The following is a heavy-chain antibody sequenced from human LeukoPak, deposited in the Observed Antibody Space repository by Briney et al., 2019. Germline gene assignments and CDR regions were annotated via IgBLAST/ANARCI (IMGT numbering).Heavy chain of an antibody. CDR1: GYTFTSYY. CDR3: ARNAQLERGRNYFDY. V-gene: IGHV1-46*01. J-gene: IGHJ4*02. Sequence: ASVKVSCKASGYTFTSYYMHWVRQAPGRGLEWMGIINPSGGSTSYAQKFQGRVTMTRDTSTSTVYMELSSLRSEDTAVYYCARNAQLERGRNYFDYWGQGTLVTVSS. D-gene: IGHD1-1*01. CDR2: INPSGGST.